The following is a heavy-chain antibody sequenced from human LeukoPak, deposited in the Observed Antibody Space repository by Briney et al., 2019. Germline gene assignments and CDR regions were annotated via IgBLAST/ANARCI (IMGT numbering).Heavy chain of an antibody. CDR2: INRDGRST. V-gene: IGHV3-74*01. CDR3: ALPLRDGDFYFDY. Sequence: TGGSLRLSCAGSGITFSTYWMHWVRQAPGKGLVWVSRINRDGRSTNYADSVKGRFTISRDNAKNTVFLQMNSLRAEDTAVYYCALPLRDGDFYFDYWGQGALVTVSS. J-gene: IGHJ4*02. D-gene: IGHD4-17*01. CDR1: GITFSTYW.